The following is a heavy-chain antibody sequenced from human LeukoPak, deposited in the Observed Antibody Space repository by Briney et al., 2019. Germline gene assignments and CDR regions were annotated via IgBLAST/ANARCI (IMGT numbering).Heavy chain of an antibody. D-gene: IGHD6-19*01. J-gene: IGHJ4*02. CDR2: IYSGGST. V-gene: IGHV3-66*01. Sequence: AGGSLRLSCAASGFTFSSYEMNWVRQAPGKGLEWVSVIYSGGSTYYADSVKGRFTISRDNSKNTLYLQMNSLRAEDTAVYYCARVGYSGSGWYETPQYYFDYWGQGTLVTVSS. CDR1: GFTFSSYE. CDR3: ARVGYSGSGWYETPQYYFDY.